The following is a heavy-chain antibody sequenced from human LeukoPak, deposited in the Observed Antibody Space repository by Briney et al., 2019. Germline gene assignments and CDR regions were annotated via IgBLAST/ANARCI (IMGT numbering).Heavy chain of an antibody. CDR1: GFTFRSYG. Sequence: GGSLRLSCAASGFTFRSYGMHGVRQAPGKGLEWVAFIRYDGTNKYQADSVKGRFTISRDNSKNTLNLQMNSLRAEDTAVYYCAKDRDYSNFVHYFFDYWGQGTLVTVSS. D-gene: IGHD4-11*01. CDR2: IRYDGTNK. CDR3: AKDRDYSNFVHYFFDY. J-gene: IGHJ4*02. V-gene: IGHV3-30*02.